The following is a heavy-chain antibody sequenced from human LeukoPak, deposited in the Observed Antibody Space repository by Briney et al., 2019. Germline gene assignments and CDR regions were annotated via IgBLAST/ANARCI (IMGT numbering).Heavy chain of an antibody. Sequence: SETLSLTCTVSGGSSSSYYWSWIRQPPGKGLEWIGYIYYSGSTNYHPSLKSQVTISVDTSKNQFSLKLCSVTAADTAVYYCARGETGDLFFDYWGRGTLVTVSS. V-gene: IGHV4-59*01. CDR2: IYYSGST. CDR3: ARGETGDLFFDY. CDR1: GGSSSSYY. J-gene: IGHJ4*02. D-gene: IGHD7-27*01.